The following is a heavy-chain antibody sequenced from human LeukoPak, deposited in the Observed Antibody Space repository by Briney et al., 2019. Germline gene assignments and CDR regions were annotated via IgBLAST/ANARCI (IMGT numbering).Heavy chain of an antibody. Sequence: GGSLRLSCAASGFTFSDYGIHWVRQTPGKGLEWVGFIRDHGSDKYYADSVEGRFTISRDNSKNTLYLQMNSLRAEDTAVYYCAKDTAMVGRMDVWGKGTTVTVSS. D-gene: IGHD5-18*01. V-gene: IGHV3-30*02. CDR2: IRDHGSDK. CDR1: GFTFSDYG. J-gene: IGHJ6*03. CDR3: AKDTAMVGRMDV.